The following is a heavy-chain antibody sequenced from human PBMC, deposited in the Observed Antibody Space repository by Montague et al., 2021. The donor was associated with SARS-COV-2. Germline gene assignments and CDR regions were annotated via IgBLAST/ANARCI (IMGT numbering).Heavy chain of an antibody. D-gene: IGHD3-16*01. J-gene: IGHJ4*02. CDR3: VGAPNEYYFDY. V-gene: IGHV4-34*01. Sequence: SETLSPTCDVYGGSFSRYFWSWIRQPPGRGPELIGHISPTGSTRYNPSLDSRVTISLDTSKSRLSLELTSVTVADTSIYLCVGAPNEYYFDYWGQGTPVSVSS. CDR2: ISPTGST. CDR1: GGSFSRYF.